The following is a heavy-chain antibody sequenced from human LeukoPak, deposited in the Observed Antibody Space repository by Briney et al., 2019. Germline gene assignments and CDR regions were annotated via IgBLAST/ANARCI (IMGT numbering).Heavy chain of an antibody. CDR2: ISSSSSTI. CDR1: GFTFSSYS. Sequence: PGGSLRLSCAASGFTFSSYSMNWVRQAPGKGLEWVSSISSSSSTIYYADSVKGRFTISRDNAKNSLYLQMNSLRAEDTAVYYCASLTVASRGSGDYWGQGTLVTVSS. J-gene: IGHJ4*02. CDR3: ASLTVASRGSGDY. D-gene: IGHD6-19*01. V-gene: IGHV3-48*01.